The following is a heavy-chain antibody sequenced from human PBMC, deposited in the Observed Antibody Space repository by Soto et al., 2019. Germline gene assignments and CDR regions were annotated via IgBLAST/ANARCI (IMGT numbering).Heavy chain of an antibody. Sequence: PSETLSLTCTVSGGSISSSSYYWGWIRQPPGKGLEWIGNIYYTGTTYYNPSLKSRVTISVDTSKNQFSLKLPSVTAADTAVYYCARRTPLVGAPFDPWGQGTLVTVSS. J-gene: IGHJ5*02. CDR3: ARRTPLVGAPFDP. CDR1: GGSISSSSYY. D-gene: IGHD1-26*01. V-gene: IGHV4-39*01. CDR2: IYYTGTT.